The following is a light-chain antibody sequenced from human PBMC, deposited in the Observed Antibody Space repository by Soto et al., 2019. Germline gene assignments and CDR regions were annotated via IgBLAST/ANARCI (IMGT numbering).Light chain of an antibody. V-gene: IGKV1D-8*03. J-gene: IGKJ1*01. CDR2: AAS. CDR3: QQYNSDSRT. CDR1: QGVSGY. Sequence: VIWMSQSPSLLSPSKGETQTISCRMSQGVSGYLAWYQQKPGKAPELLIYAASALPSGVPSRFSGSGSGTEFTLTISSLQPDDFATYYCQQYNSDSRTFGQGTKVDIK.